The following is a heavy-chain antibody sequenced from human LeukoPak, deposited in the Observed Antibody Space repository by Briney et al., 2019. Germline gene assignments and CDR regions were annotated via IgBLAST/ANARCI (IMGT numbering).Heavy chain of an antibody. V-gene: IGHV4-4*07. CDR2: IYTSGST. CDR1: GGSISSYY. D-gene: IGHD4-17*01. CDR3: ARRQDYGDYDYFDY. J-gene: IGHJ4*02. Sequence: SETLSLTCTVSGGSISSYYWSWIRQPAGKGLEWIGRIYTSGSTNYNPSLKGRVTMSVDTSKNQFSLKLSSVTAADTAVYYCARRQDYGDYDYFDYWGQGTLVTVSS.